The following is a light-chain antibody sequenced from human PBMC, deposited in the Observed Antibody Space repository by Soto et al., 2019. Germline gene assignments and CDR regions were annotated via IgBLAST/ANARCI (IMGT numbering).Light chain of an antibody. V-gene: IGKV3-15*01. CDR1: QTVSSN. Sequence: EIVMTQSPATLSVSPGERATLSCRATQTVSSNLAWYQQKPGQAPRLLIYDASPRATGVPARFSGSGSGTEFTLTISSLQSEDFAVYYCQQYNNWPPLTFGGGTKVEI. CDR2: DAS. CDR3: QQYNNWPPLT. J-gene: IGKJ4*01.